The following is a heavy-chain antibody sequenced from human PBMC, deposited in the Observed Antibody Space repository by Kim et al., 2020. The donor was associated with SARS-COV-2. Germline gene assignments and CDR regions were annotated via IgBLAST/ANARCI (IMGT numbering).Heavy chain of an antibody. CDR3: AKGKYLESAFDY. D-gene: IGHD2-2*02. V-gene: IGHV3-33*06. CDR2: IWYDGSKK. Sequence: GGSLRLSCAASGFTFSSYGMHWVRQAPGKGLEWVAVIWYDGSKKYYADSVKGRFTISRDNSKNTLYLQMHSLRAEDTAVYYCAKGKYLESAFDYWGQGTLVSVSS. CDR1: GFTFSSYG. J-gene: IGHJ4*02.